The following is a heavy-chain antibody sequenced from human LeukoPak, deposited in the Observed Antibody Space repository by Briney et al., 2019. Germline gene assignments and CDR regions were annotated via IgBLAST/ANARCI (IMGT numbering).Heavy chain of an antibody. D-gene: IGHD1-26*01. Sequence: PSETLSLTCTVSGGSISSYYWSWLRQPAGKELEWIGRIYTSGNTNYNPSLKSRVTMSVDTSKNQFSLRLSSVTAAETAVYYCARHSVSSPHYFDCWGQGTLVTVSS. J-gene: IGHJ4*02. CDR1: GGSISSYY. CDR2: IYTSGNT. CDR3: ARHSVSSPHYFDC. V-gene: IGHV4-4*07.